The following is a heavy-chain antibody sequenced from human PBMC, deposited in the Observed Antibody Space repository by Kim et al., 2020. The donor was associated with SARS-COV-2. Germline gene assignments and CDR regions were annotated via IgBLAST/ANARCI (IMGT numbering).Heavy chain of an antibody. D-gene: IGHD3-3*01. CDR2: ISGSGAST. V-gene: IGHV3-23*01. CDR3: AKYLDYDFWSGARGGWFDP. CDR1: GFTFSADA. J-gene: IGHJ5*02. Sequence: GGSLRLSCIASGFTFSADAMSWVRQAPGKGLEWVSAISGSGASTYFADSVKGRFTISRDNSKNTLYLQMNSLRAEDTAVYYCAKYLDYDFWSGARGGWFDPWGQGTLVTVSS.